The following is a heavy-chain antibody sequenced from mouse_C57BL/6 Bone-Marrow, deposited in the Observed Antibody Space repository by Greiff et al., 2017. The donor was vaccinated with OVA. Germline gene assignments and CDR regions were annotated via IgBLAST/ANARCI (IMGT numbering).Heavy chain of an antibody. J-gene: IGHJ2*01. CDR3: AGGSTVVEN. CDR1: GYTFTSYW. CDR2: IYPGSGST. D-gene: IGHD1-1*01. Sequence: QVQLQQPGAELVKPGASVKMSCKASGYTFTSYWITWVKQRPGQGLEWIGDIYPGSGSTNYNEKFKSKATLTVDTSYSTAYMQHSSVTSEDSAIYYCAGGSTVVENWGQGTTLTFSS. V-gene: IGHV1-55*01.